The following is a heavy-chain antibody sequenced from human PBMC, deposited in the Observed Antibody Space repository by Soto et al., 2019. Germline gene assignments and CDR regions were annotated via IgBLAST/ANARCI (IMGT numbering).Heavy chain of an antibody. CDR3: AREFYYYYGMDV. Sequence: PSETLSLTCTVSGGSISSYYWSWIRQPPGKGLEWIGYIYYSGSTYYNPSLKSRVTISVDTSKNQFSLKLRSVTAADTAVYYCAREFYYYYGMDVWGQGTTVTVSS. CDR1: GGSISSYY. J-gene: IGHJ6*02. V-gene: IGHV4-59*04. CDR2: IYYSGST.